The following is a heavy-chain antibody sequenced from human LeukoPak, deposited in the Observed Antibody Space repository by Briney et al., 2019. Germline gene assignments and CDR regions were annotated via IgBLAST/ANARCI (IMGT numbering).Heavy chain of an antibody. Sequence: ASVKVSCKASGYTFTGYYMHWVRQAPGQGLEWMGWINPNSGGTNYAQKFQGRVTMTWDTSISTAYMELSRLRSDDTAVYYCARKTESRYDFWSGLYYFDYWGQGTLVTVSS. CDR3: ARKTESRYDFWSGLYYFDY. CDR1: GYTFTGYY. V-gene: IGHV1-2*02. J-gene: IGHJ4*02. CDR2: INPNSGGT. D-gene: IGHD3-3*01.